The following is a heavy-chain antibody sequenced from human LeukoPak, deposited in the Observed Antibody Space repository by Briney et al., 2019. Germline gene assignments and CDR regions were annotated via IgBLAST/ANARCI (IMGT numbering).Heavy chain of an antibody. CDR1: GGSISSSSYY. CDR2: IYYSGST. V-gene: IGHV4-39*07. CDR3: ARAGSWSEYYFDY. D-gene: IGHD6-13*01. J-gene: IGHJ4*02. Sequence: SETLSLTCTVSGGSISSSSYYWGWIRQPPGKGLEWIGSIYYSGSTYYNPSLKSRVTISVDRSKNQFSLKLSSVTAADTAVYYCARAGSWSEYYFDYWGQGTLVTVSS.